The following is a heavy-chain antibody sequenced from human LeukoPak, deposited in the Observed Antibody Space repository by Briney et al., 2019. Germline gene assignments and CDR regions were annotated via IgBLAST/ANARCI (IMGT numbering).Heavy chain of an antibody. J-gene: IGHJ4*02. CDR1: GFTVSTNY. Sequence: GGSLRLSCAAPGFTVSTNYISWVRQAPGKGLQWVSDIYSAGSTYYEDSVKGRFTISRDNSKNTVYLQMNSLRPEDTAVYYCAREGGSGSYGYDYWGEGTLVTVSS. D-gene: IGHD3-10*01. CDR3: AREGGSGSYGYDY. CDR2: IYSAGST. V-gene: IGHV3-66*02.